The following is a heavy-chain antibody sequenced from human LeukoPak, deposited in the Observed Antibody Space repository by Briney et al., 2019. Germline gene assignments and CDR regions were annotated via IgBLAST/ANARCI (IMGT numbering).Heavy chain of an antibody. J-gene: IGHJ4*02. CDR3: ATIAVEVCYDY. CDR1: GFTFSSYW. V-gene: IGHV3-7*03. Sequence: GGSLRLSCAASGFTFSSYWMSWVRQAPGKGLEWVANIKQDGREKYYVDSVRGRFTISRDNAKNSLYLQMNSLRGEDTAVYYCATIAVEVCYDYWGQGTLVTVSS. CDR2: IKQDGREK. D-gene: IGHD6-19*01.